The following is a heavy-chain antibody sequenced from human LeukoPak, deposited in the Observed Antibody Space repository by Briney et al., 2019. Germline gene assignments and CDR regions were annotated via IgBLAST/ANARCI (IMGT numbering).Heavy chain of an antibody. J-gene: IGHJ4*02. CDR2: ISWEGDTT. CDR3: TRDTDYGSATNYFDH. D-gene: IGHD3-10*01. CDR1: GFTFDDYA. Sequence: GGSLRLSCAASGFTFDDYAMHWVRQAPGKGLQWVSLISWEGDTTYYADSVRGRFTISRDNSRNFLYLHMNSMRTDDTAFYYCTRDTDYGSATNYFDHWGQGTLVSVSS. V-gene: IGHV3-43*01.